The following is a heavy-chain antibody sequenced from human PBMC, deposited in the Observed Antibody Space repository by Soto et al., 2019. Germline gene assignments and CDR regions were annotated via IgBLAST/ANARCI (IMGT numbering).Heavy chain of an antibody. CDR1: GYTFTSYG. Sequence: QVQLVQSGAEVKKPGASVKVSCKASGYTFTSYGISWVRQAPGQGLEWMGWISAYNGNTNYAQKLQGRVTMTTDTSTSTAYMELTSLRSDDTAVYYCARHPSLRFLEWLGEYYFDYWGQGTLVTVSS. CDR3: ARHPSLRFLEWLGEYYFDY. V-gene: IGHV1-18*01. D-gene: IGHD3-3*01. CDR2: ISAYNGNT. J-gene: IGHJ4*02.